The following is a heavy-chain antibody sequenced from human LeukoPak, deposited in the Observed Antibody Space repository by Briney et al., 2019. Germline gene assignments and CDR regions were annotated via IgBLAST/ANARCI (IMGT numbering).Heavy chain of an antibody. Sequence: GGSLRLSCAASGFTFSSYAMHWVRQAPGQGLEWMGIINPSGGSTSYAQKFQGRVTMTRDTSTSTVYMELSSLRSEDTAVYYCARDTRYIAVVLEPLLYWGQGTLVTVSS. V-gene: IGHV1-46*01. J-gene: IGHJ4*02. CDR2: INPSGGST. CDR1: GFTFSSYA. D-gene: IGHD6-19*01. CDR3: ARDTRYIAVVLEPLLY.